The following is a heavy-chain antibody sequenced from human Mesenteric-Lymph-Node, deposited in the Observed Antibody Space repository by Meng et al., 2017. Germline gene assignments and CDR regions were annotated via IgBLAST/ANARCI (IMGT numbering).Heavy chain of an antibody. CDR3: ASFDHIPRRNYFDY. CDR2: IYYSGST. Sequence: LQELGPGSVKPSETLSLTCTVSGGSISSNGYYWDWVRQPPGKGLEWIGYIYYSGSTYYNPSLKSRVTISVDTSKNQFSLNLNSMTAADTAVYYCASFDHIPRRNYFDYWGQGTLVTVSS. CDR1: GGSISSNGYY. V-gene: IGHV4-30-4*08. D-gene: IGHD2-21*01. J-gene: IGHJ4*02.